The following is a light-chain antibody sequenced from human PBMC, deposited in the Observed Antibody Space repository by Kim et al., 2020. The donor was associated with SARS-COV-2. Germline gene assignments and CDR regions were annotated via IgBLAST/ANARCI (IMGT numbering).Light chain of an antibody. CDR1: GLQSSY. CDR3: NSRDSSGSHIV. V-gene: IGLV3-19*01. J-gene: IGLJ3*02. CDR2: GRN. Sequence: LGQTVRIACHGAGLQSSYASWYQQKPGQAPILIIYGRNNRPSGIPDRFSGSTSGNTASLTITGAQAEDEADYYCNSRDSSGSHIVFGAGTQLTVL.